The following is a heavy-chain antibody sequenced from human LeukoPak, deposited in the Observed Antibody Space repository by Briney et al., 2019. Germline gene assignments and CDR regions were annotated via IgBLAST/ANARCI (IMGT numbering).Heavy chain of an antibody. V-gene: IGHV1-2*02. CDR1: GYTFTGYY. CDR2: INPNSGGT. D-gene: IGHD5-18*01. J-gene: IGHJ4*02. Sequence: ASVKVSCKASGYTFTGYYMHWVRQAPGQGLEWMGWINPNSGGTNYAQKFQGRVTMTRDTSTSTVYMELSSLRSEDTAVYYCARVRWIQLWLLGYWGQGTLVTVSS. CDR3: ARVRWIQLWLLGY.